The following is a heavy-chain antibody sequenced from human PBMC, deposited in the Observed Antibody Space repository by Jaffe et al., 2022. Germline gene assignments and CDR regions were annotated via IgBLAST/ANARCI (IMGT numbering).Heavy chain of an antibody. Sequence: QVQLVESGGGVVQPGGSLRLSCAASGFTFSSYGMHWVRQAPGKGLEWVAFIRYDGSNKYYADSVKGRFTISRDNSKNTLYLQMNSLRAEDTAVYYCAKVSGFRDGYNFFGDPYYFDYWGQGTLVTVSS. CDR1: GFTFSSYG. D-gene: IGHD5-12*01. V-gene: IGHV3-30*02. CDR3: AKVSGFRDGYNFFGDPYYFDY. J-gene: IGHJ4*02. CDR2: IRYDGSNK.